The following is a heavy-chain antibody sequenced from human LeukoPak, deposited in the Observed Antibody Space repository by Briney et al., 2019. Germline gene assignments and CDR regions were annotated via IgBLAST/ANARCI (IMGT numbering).Heavy chain of an antibody. CDR2: LCSDGTNK. CDR1: EFIFSSYC. D-gene: IGHD3-22*01. Sequence: VTSLRLSCAASEFIFSSYCMHWVRQAPGKGLEWVASLCSDGTNKNYADSVQGRSTITRDNSQSRLYLQMNSLRAEDTAVYYCARARNNYDSSGYSALDYWGQGTLVAVS. J-gene: IGHJ4*02. V-gene: IGHV3-33*01. CDR3: ARARNNYDSSGYSALDY.